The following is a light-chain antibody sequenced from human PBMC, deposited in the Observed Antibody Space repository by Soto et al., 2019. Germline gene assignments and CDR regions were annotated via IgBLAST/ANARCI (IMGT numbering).Light chain of an antibody. CDR2: DVS. Sequence: QSALTQPASVSESPGQSITISCTGTSSDVGGYGYVSWYQQHAGKAPKLMIYDVSNRPSGVSNRFSGSKSGNTASLTISGLQAEDEADYYCSSYTSSNTVLFGGGNKLTVL. V-gene: IGLV2-14*01. CDR3: SSYTSSNTVL. CDR1: SSDVGGYGY. J-gene: IGLJ2*01.